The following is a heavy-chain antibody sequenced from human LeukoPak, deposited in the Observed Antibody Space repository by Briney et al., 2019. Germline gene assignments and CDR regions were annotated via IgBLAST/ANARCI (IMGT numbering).Heavy chain of an antibody. CDR2: ISVYNDNT. CDR1: SFVFNNYG. CDR3: ARAVSGGSSFFYMDV. D-gene: IGHD2-15*01. J-gene: IGHJ6*03. V-gene: IGHV1-18*01. Sequence: ASVKVSCKASSFVFNNYGISWVRQAPGQGLEWMGWISVYNDNTKYSQNLQGRVTLTTDKSTITAYMELRSLRSDDTAIYYCARAVSGGSSFFYMDVWGKGTTVTISS.